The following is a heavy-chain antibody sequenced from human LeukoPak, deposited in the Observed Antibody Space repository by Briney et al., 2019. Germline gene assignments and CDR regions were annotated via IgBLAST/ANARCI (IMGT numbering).Heavy chain of an antibody. CDR2: IDPKNGNR. Sequence: ASVKVSCKASGYTFINNDINWVRQAPGQGLEWMAWIDPKNGNRGYAQNFQGRVTMTTDTSISTAYMELSSLRSEDTAVYYCARSHTRNGFCCGGRCYPAVWWFDPWGQGTLVPVSS. CDR3: ARSHTRNGFCCGGRCYPAVWWFDP. D-gene: IGHD2-15*01. V-gene: IGHV1-8*01. J-gene: IGHJ5*02. CDR1: GYTFINND.